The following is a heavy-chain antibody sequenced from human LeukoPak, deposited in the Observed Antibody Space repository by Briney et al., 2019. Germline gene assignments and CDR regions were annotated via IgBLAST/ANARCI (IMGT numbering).Heavy chain of an antibody. CDR1: GFTFSSYG. D-gene: IGHD6-6*01. CDR2: ISYDGSNK. J-gene: IGHJ4*02. CDR3: ARSYSSSRGTFDY. Sequence: GGSLRLSCAASGFTFSSYGMHWVRQAPGKGLEWVAVISYDGSNKYYADSVKGRFTISRDNAKNSLYLQMNSLRAEDTAVYYCARSYSSSRGTFDYWGQGTLVTVSS. V-gene: IGHV3-30*03.